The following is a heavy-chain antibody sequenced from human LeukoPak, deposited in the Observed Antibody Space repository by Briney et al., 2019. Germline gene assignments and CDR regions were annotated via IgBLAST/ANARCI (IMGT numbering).Heavy chain of an antibody. V-gene: IGHV3-23*01. J-gene: IGHJ4*02. CDR3: AKVYSSSWFDLDY. D-gene: IGHD6-13*01. CDR2: ITGSGDSA. CDR1: GFTFTNYA. Sequence: GGSLRLSCAASGFTFTNYAMSWVRQAPGKGLEWVSSITGSGDSAYYADSVKGRFTISRDNSKNTLYLQMNSLRAEDTAVYYCAKVYSSSWFDLDYWGQGTLVTVSS.